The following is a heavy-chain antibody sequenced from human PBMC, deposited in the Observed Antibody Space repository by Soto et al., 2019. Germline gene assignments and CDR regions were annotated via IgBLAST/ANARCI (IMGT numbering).Heavy chain of an antibody. J-gene: IGHJ4*02. Sequence: QGQLQESGPGLVEPSGTLSETCAVSGASIITQNYSNWVRQSPGKGLEWIGEIHHSGNTNFSPSLKSRVTHSVDTSKNKVSLRLSSVTAADTAIYYCAHSPGWDFLDYWGQGALVTVS. V-gene: IGHV4-4*02. CDR2: IHHSGNT. D-gene: IGHD1-26*01. CDR3: AHSPGWDFLDY. CDR1: GASIITQNY.